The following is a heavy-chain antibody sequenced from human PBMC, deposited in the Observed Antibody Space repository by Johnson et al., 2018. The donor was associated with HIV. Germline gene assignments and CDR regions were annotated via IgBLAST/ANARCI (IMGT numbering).Heavy chain of an antibody. Sequence: MQLVESGGGLVQPGGSLRLSCAASGFTFSSYAMHWVRQAPGKGLEYVSAISSNGGSTYYANSVKGRFTISRDNSKNTLYLQMGSLRAEDMAVYYCARALVYCSGGSCPLDAFDIWGQGTLVIVSS. CDR1: GFTFSSYA. J-gene: IGHJ3*02. CDR3: ARALVYCSGGSCPLDAFDI. CDR2: ISSNGGST. D-gene: IGHD2-15*01. V-gene: IGHV3-64*01.